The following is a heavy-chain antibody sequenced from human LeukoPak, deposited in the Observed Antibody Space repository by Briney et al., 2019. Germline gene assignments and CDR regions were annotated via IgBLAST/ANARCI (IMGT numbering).Heavy chain of an antibody. CDR2: INSDGRST. V-gene: IGHV3-74*01. J-gene: IGHJ4*02. D-gene: IGHD6-13*01. Sequence: PGGSLRLSCAASGFTFSSYWMHWVRQAPGKGLLWVARINSDGRSTIYADSVKGRFTISRDNAKNTLYLQMNTLRAEDTAVYYCARGGAAAGFDYWGQGTLVTVSS. CDR3: ARGGAAAGFDY. CDR1: GFTFSSYW.